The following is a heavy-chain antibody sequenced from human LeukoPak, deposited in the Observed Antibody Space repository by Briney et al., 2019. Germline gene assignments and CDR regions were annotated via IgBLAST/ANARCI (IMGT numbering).Heavy chain of an antibody. CDR3: ARVYAVAVAEFDP. CDR2: INPNSGGT. D-gene: IGHD6-19*01. V-gene: IGHV1-2*02. J-gene: IGHJ5*02. CDR1: GYSFTGYY. Sequence: ASVKVSCKASGYSFTGYYMHWVRQAPGQGLEWMGWINPNSGGTNYAQKFQGRVTMTRDTSISTAYMELSRLRSDDTAVYYCARVYAVAVAEFDPWGQGTLVTVSS.